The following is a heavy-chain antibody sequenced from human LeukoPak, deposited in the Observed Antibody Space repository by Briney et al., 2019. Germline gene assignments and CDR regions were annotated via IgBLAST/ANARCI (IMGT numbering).Heavy chain of an antibody. CDR3: ASGVVSWYLDL. J-gene: IGHJ2*01. D-gene: IGHD3-10*01. Sequence: GGSLRLSCAASGFTFSSYGMHWVRQAPGKGLEWVANIKQDGSEKYYVDSVKGRFTISRDNAKASLYLQMNSLRAEDTAVYYCASGVVSWYLDLWGRGALVTVSS. CDR1: GFTFSSYG. V-gene: IGHV3-7*01. CDR2: IKQDGSEK.